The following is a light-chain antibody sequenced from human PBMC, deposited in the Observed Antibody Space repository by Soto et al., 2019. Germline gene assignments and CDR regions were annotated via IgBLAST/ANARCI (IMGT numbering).Light chain of an antibody. J-gene: IGKJ4*01. V-gene: IGKV1-27*01. Sequence: DIQMTQSPSSLSASVGDRVTITCRASQDISNYLAWYQQKPGKVPKLLIYAASTLQSGVPSRFSGSGSETDFTLTISSLQPEDVATYYCQNYNSAPPLTFGGGNKVEIK. CDR3: QNYNSAPPLT. CDR1: QDISNY. CDR2: AAS.